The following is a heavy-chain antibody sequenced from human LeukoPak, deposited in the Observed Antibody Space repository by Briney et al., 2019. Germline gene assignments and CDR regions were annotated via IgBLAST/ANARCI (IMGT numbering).Heavy chain of an antibody. CDR2: INPNSGGT. Sequence: ASVKVSCKASGYTFTGYYMHWVRQAPGQGLEWMGWINPNSGGTSYAQKFQGRVTMTSDTSISTAYMELSRLSSDDTAVYYCARGRIGWLQLPSDYWGQGTLVTVSS. D-gene: IGHD5-24*01. CDR1: GYTFTGYY. CDR3: ARGRIGWLQLPSDY. J-gene: IGHJ4*02. V-gene: IGHV1-2*02.